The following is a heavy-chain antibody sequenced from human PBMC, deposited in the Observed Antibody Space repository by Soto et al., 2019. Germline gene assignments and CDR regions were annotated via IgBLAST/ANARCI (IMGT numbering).Heavy chain of an antibody. V-gene: IGHV1-2*04. J-gene: IGHJ4*02. CDR2: INPNSGGT. CDR3: AVPVGYCRSTSCPPGH. Sequence: ASVKVCCKASGYTFTGYYMHWVRQAPGQGLEWMGWINPNSGGTNYAQKFQGWVTMTRDTSISTAYMVLSRLRSDDTAVYYCAVPVGYCRSTSCPPGHWGQGTLVTVSS. D-gene: IGHD2-2*01. CDR1: GYTFTGYY.